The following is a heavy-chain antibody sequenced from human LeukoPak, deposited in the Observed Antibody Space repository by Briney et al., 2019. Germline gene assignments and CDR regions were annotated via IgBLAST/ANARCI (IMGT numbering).Heavy chain of an antibody. D-gene: IGHD4-17*01. J-gene: IGHJ4*02. V-gene: IGHV4-4*02. Sequence: PSETLSLTCVVSGGPITNDNWWNWVRQPPGKGLEWIGEIHHIGRTSYNPSLKSRVTISVDKSKNEFSLKVTSVTAADTAVYYCARNGYYSSDYWGQGTLVTVSS. CDR2: IHHIGRT. CDR1: GGPITNDNW. CDR3: ARNGYYSSDY.